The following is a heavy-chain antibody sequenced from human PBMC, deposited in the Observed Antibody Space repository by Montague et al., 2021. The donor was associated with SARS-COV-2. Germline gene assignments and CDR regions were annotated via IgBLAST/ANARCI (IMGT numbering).Heavy chain of an antibody. CDR3: ARRALGYCSSTSCDTAFDI. Sequence: SETLSLTCTVSGGSISSYYWSWIRHPPRKGLEWFGYIYYSGSTNYNPSLKSRVTISVDTSKNQFSLKLSSVTAADTAVYYCARRALGYCSSTSCDTAFDIWGQGTMVTVSS. V-gene: IGHV4-59*08. CDR2: IYYSGST. CDR1: GGSISSYY. D-gene: IGHD2-2*01. J-gene: IGHJ3*02.